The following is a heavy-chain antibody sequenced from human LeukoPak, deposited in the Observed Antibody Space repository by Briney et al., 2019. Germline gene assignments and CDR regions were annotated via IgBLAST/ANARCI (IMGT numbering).Heavy chain of an antibody. CDR3: ARVSPYGDDNWFGP. Sequence: SETLSLTCTVSGGSISSSSYFWGWIRQPPGKGLEWIGSMYYSGSTYYNPSLKSRVTISVDTSKNQFSLKLSSVTAADTAVYYCARVSPYGDDNWFGPWGQGTLVTVSS. CDR2: MYYSGST. D-gene: IGHD4-17*01. CDR1: GGSISSSSYF. J-gene: IGHJ5*02. V-gene: IGHV4-39*07.